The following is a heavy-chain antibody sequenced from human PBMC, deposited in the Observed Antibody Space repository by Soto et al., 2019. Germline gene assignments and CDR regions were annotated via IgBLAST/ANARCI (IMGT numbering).Heavy chain of an antibody. J-gene: IGHJ2*01. V-gene: IGHV2-5*02. Sequence: QITLKESGPTLVKPTQTLTLTCTFSGFSLSTSGVGVGWIRQPPGKALEWLALIYWDDDKRYSPSLKSRLTITKDTSKNPVVLTMTIMDPVDTATYYCAHTGGGSSWYNWYFDLWGRGTLVTVSS. CDR2: IYWDDDK. CDR3: AHTGGGSSWYNWYFDL. CDR1: GFSLSTSGVG. D-gene: IGHD6-13*01.